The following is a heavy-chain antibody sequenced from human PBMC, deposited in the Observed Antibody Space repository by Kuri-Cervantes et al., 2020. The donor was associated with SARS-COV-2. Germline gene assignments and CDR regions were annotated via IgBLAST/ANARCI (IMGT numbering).Heavy chain of an antibody. J-gene: IGHJ6*02. V-gene: IGHV1-18*01. CDR2: ISAYNGNT. D-gene: IGHD7-27*01. CDR1: GYTFTSYG. CDR3: AVLTGESGPYYYYYGMDV. Sequence: GGSLRLSCKASGYTFTSYGISWVRQAPGQGLEWMGWISAYNGNTNYAQKLQGRVTMTTDTSTSTAYMELRSLRSDDTAVYYCAVLTGESGPYYYYYGMDVWGQGTTVTVSS.